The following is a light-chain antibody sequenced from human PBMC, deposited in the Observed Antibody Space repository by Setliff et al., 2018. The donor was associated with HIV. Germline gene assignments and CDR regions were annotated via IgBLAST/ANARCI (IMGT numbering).Light chain of an antibody. V-gene: IGLV2-23*01. Sequence: QSALTQPASVSGSPGQSITISCTGTSNDVGRYDLVSWYQQHPARAPKLIIYQATRRPSGVSNRFSGSKSCNVASLTISGLQAEYEADYYCCSNTGSNTYVFGTGTKVTVL. CDR2: QAT. CDR3: CSNTGSNTYV. J-gene: IGLJ1*01. CDR1: SNDVGRYDL.